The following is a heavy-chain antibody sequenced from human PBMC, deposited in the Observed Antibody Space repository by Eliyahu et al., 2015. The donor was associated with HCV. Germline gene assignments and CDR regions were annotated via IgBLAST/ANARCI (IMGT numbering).Heavy chain of an antibody. CDR3: ARQKGSTFGYIDY. Sequence: QVQLVESGGGVVQPGRSLRLSCAASGFTFSSYGMHWVRQAPGKGLGWVAVIWYDGSNKYYADSVKGRFTISRDNSKNTLYLQMNSLRAEDTAVYYCARQKGSTFGYIDYWGQGTLVTVSS. CDR2: IWYDGSNK. D-gene: IGHD6-13*01. V-gene: IGHV3-33*01. CDR1: GFTFSSYG. J-gene: IGHJ4*02.